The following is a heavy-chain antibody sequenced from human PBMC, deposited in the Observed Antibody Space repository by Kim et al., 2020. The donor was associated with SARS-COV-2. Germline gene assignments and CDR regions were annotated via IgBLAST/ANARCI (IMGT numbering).Heavy chain of an antibody. D-gene: IGHD2-2*01. CDR1: GYSFTSYW. CDR3: ARRHCSSTSCYFSSGWFDP. Sequence: GESLKISCKGSGYSFTSYWIGWVRQMPGKGLEWMGIIYPGDSDTRYSPSFQGQVTISADKSISTAYLQWSSLKASDTAMYYCARRHCSSTSCYFSSGWFDPWGQGNLVTVSS. V-gene: IGHV5-51*01. CDR2: IYPGDSDT. J-gene: IGHJ5*02.